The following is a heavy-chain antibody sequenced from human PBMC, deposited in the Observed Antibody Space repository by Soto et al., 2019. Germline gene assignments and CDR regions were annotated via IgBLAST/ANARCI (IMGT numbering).Heavy chain of an antibody. J-gene: IGHJ3*02. CDR3: ARDKNSSSWPDAFDI. D-gene: IGHD6-13*01. V-gene: IGHV3-21*01. CDR2: ISSSSSYI. CDR1: GFTFSSYS. Sequence: GGSLRLSCAASGFTFSSYSMNWVRQAPGKGLEWVSSISSSSSYIYYADSVKGRFTISRDNAKNSLYLQMNSLRAEDTAVYYSARDKNSSSWPDAFDIWGQGTMVTVSS.